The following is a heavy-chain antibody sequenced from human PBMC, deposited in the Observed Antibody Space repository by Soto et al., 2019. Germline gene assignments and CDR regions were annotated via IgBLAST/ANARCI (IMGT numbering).Heavy chain of an antibody. V-gene: IGHV1-69*06. D-gene: IGHD3-10*01. CDR2: IIPIFGTA. CDR3: ARVRGRGVINRYYYGMDV. Sequence: QVQLVQSGAEVKKPGSSVKVSCKASGGTFSSYAISWVRQAPGQGLEWMGGIIPIFGTANYAQKFQGRVTITADKSTSTAYMELSSLRSEDTAVYYCARVRGRGVINRYYYGMDVWGQGTTVTVSS. CDR1: GGTFSSYA. J-gene: IGHJ6*02.